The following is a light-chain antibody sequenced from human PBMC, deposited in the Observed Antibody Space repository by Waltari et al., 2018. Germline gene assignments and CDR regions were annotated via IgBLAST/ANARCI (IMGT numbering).Light chain of an antibody. CDR3: QHYNTYPVT. J-gene: IGKJ2*01. CDR2: KAS. CDR1: QCISTW. Sequence: DIQMTQSPSTVSASVGDRVTITCRASQCISTWLAWYQQKPGKAPKLLIYKASDLESGVPSRFSGSGSGTEFTLTISSLQPDDFATYYCQHYNTYPVTFGQGTKLDI. V-gene: IGKV1-5*03.